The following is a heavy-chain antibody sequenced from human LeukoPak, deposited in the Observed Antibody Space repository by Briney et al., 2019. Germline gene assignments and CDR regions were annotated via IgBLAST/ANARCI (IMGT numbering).Heavy chain of an antibody. J-gene: IGHJ4*02. CDR1: GFTFSSYA. Sequence: GGSLRLSCAASGFTFSSYAMHWVRQAPGKGLEWVAVISYDGSNKYYADSVKGRFTISRDSSKNTLYLQMNSLRAEDTAVYYCARSGSGSYFDNWGQGTLVTVSS. CDR2: ISYDGSNK. CDR3: ARSGSGSYFDN. D-gene: IGHD1-26*01. V-gene: IGHV3-30*14.